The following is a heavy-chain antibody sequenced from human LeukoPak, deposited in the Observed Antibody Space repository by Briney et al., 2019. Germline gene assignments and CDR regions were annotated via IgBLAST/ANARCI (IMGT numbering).Heavy chain of an antibody. CDR1: GFTFSSFA. Sequence: GGSLRLSCAASGFTFSSFAMTWVRQAPGKGLEWVSGFDGNGPNTYYADSVKGRWTISRDNSRNTLYLEVNSLRPEDTAIYYCAKPRTTGLGWAQFDYWGQGSPVTVSS. D-gene: IGHD2-8*02. CDR2: FDGNGPNT. V-gene: IGHV3-23*01. CDR3: AKPRTTGLGWAQFDY. J-gene: IGHJ4*02.